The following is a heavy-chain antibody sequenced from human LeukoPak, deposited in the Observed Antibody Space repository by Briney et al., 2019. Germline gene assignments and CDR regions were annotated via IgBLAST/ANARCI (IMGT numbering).Heavy chain of an antibody. J-gene: IGHJ4*02. D-gene: IGHD6-13*01. CDR2: VKLDGSEK. CDR3: ARYGSIAAAGTFDY. Sequence: PGGSLRLSCAASGFTFSNYWMTWVRQAPGKGLEWVANVKLDGSEKYYADSLKGRFTISRDNVKNSLYLQMNTLRAEDTAVYYCARYGSIAAAGTFDYWGQGTLVSVSS. V-gene: IGHV3-7*04. CDR1: GFTFSNYW.